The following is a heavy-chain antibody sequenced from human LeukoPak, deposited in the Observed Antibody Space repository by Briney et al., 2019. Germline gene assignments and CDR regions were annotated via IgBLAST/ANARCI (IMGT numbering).Heavy chain of an antibody. D-gene: IGHD1-26*01. CDR2: VNGDGSST. V-gene: IGHV3-74*01. CDR3: AKDRTVGASYWYFDL. J-gene: IGHJ2*01. CDR1: GFTFSTYW. Sequence: GGSLRLSCAASGFTFSTYWMHWVRQAPGKGLVWVSRVNGDGSSTNYADSVKGRFTISRDSSKNTLFLHMNTLRAEDTAIYYCAKDRTVGASYWYFDLWGRGTLVTVSS.